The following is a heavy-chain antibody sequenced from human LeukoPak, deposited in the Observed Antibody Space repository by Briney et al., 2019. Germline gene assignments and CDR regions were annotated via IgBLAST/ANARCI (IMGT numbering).Heavy chain of an antibody. Sequence: GGFLRLSCAASGFTFSSYWMHWVRQAPGKGLEWVSAISGSGGSTYYADSVKGRFTISRDNSKNTLYLQMNSLRAEDTAVYYCAKESAGSGSPPTDYWGQGTLVTVSS. J-gene: IGHJ4*02. V-gene: IGHV3-23*01. CDR3: AKESAGSGSPPTDY. CDR1: GFTFSSYW. D-gene: IGHD3-10*01. CDR2: ISGSGGST.